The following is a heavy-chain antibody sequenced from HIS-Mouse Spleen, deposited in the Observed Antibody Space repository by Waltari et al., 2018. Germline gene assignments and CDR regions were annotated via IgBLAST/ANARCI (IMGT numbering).Heavy chain of an antibody. D-gene: IGHD2-15*01. V-gene: IGHV3-7*01. Sequence: EVQLVESGGGLVQPGGSLRLSCAASGFTFSSYWMSWVRQAPGKGLEWVANIKQDGSEKYYVDSVKGRFTISRDNAKNSLYLQMNSLRAEDTAVYYCARGAWGCSGGSCYSGWYFDLWGRGTLVTVSS. CDR2: IKQDGSEK. CDR3: ARGAWGCSGGSCYSGWYFDL. J-gene: IGHJ2*01. CDR1: GFTFSSYW.